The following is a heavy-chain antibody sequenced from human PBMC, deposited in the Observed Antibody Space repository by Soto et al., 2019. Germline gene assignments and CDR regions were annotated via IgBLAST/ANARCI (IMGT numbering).Heavy chain of an antibody. Sequence: ASETLSLTCAVYGGSFSGYYWSWIRQPPGKGLEWIGEINHSGSTNYNPSLKSRVTISVDTSKNQFSLKLSSVTAADTAVYYCARARRIAARSFDYWGQGTLVTVSS. CDR3: ARARRIAARSFDY. D-gene: IGHD6-6*01. CDR1: GGSFSGYY. CDR2: INHSGST. J-gene: IGHJ4*02. V-gene: IGHV4-34*01.